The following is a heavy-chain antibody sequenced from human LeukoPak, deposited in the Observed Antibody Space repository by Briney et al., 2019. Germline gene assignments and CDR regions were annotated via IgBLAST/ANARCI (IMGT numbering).Heavy chain of an antibody. CDR2: INPNSGGT. CDR3: ARAYYYDSHAFDI. CDR1: GYTFTGYY. V-gene: IGHV1-2*02. D-gene: IGHD3-22*01. J-gene: IGHJ3*02. Sequence: ASVKVSCKASGYTFTGYYMHWVRQAPGQGLEWMGWINPNSGGTNYAQKFQGRVTMTRDTSISTAYMELSRLRSDDTAVYYCARAYYYDSHAFDIWGQGTMVTVSS.